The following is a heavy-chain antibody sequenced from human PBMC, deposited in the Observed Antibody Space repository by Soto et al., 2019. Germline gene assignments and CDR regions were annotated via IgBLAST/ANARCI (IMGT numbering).Heavy chain of an antibody. Sequence: QVPLVESWGGVVQPGGSLRLSCAASGFSFSRFAIHWVRQAPGKGLEWVAVISKDGSVIYYADSVKVRITISRDNSTSSPSLQVNSLTIEATAVYHCARSTSGAVANSLGFWGQGTLVPVSS. J-gene: IGHJ4*02. CDR3: ARSTSGAVANSLGF. D-gene: IGHD2-15*01. CDR2: ISKDGSVI. V-gene: IGHV3-30-3*01. CDR1: GFSFSRFA.